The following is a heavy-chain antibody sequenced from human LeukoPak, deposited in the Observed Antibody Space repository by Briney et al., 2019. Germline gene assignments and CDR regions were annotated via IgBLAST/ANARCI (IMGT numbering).Heavy chain of an antibody. CDR1: SGSISGYY. CDR3: ARRVAVVGSNWFDP. J-gene: IGHJ5*02. D-gene: IGHD6-13*01. Sequence: SETLSLTCTVSSGSISGYYWSWIRQPPGKGLEWIGYIYSSGSPNYTPSLKSRVTISVDTSKNQFSLMLKSVTAADTAVYYCARRVAVVGSNWFDPWGQGTLVTVSS. V-gene: IGHV4-59*01. CDR2: IYSSGSP.